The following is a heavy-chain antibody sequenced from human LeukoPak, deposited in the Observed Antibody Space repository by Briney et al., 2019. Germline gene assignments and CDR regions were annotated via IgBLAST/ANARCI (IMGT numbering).Heavy chain of an antibody. D-gene: IGHD2-15*01. J-gene: IGHJ4*02. CDR3: AKTLGYCSGGSCYSGVIDY. Sequence: GGSLRLSCAASGFTFDDYAMHWVRQAPGKGLEWVSGISWNSGSIGYADSMKGRFTISRDNSKNTLYLQMNSLRAEDTAVYYCAKTLGYCSGGSCYSGVIDYWGQGTLVTVSS. V-gene: IGHV3-9*01. CDR2: ISWNSGSI. CDR1: GFTFDDYA.